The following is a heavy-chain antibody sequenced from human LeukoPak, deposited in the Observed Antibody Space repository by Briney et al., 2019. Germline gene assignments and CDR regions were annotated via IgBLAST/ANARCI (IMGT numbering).Heavy chain of an antibody. CDR2: IISSSSTI. CDR3: ARGAYYYED. Sequence: GGSLRLSCAASGFTFSSHSMNWVRQAPGKGLEWVSYIISSSSTIYYADSVKGRFTISRDNAKNSLYLQMNSLRAEDTAVYYCARGAYYYEDWGQGTLVTVSS. D-gene: IGHD3-22*01. CDR1: GFTFSSHS. J-gene: IGHJ4*02. V-gene: IGHV3-48*01.